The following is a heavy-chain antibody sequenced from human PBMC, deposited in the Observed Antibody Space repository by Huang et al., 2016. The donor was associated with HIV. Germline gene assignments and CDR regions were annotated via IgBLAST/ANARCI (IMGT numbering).Heavy chain of an antibody. CDR2: ISVDGTSK. V-gene: IGHV3-30-3*01. Sequence: QVSLFESGGGVVQPGRSLRLTCEASGFAVSSYALHWVRQAPAKGLGLRGVISVDGTSKYYAGSVRGRFTISGNNSKRTMYLQMNSLTSEDTAVYYCARTRSYYYGSGNYNFGDYWVPGTLVTVSS. CDR1: GFAVSSYA. CDR3: ARTRSYYYGSGNYNFGDY. J-gene: IGHJ4*02. D-gene: IGHD3-10*01.